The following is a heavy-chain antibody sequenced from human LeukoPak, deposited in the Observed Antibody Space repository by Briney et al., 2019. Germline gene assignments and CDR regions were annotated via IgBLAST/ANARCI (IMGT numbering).Heavy chain of an antibody. J-gene: IGHJ4*02. D-gene: IGHD3-3*01. V-gene: IGHV4-34*01. CDR2: INHSGST. CDR3: ARDGITIFGVVLRSYFDY. Sequence: PSETLSLTCAVYGGSFSGYYWSWIRQPPGKGLEWIGEINHSGSTNYNPSLKSRVTISVDTSKNQFSLKLSSVTAADTAVYYCARDGITIFGVVLRSYFDYWGQRTLVTVSS. CDR1: GGSFSGYY.